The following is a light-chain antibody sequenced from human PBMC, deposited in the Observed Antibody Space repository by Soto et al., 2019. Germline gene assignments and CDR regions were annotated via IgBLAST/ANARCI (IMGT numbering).Light chain of an antibody. CDR3: SSYRSSSTPYVV. J-gene: IGLJ2*01. CDR1: SRDVGGDKY. Sequence: QSVLTQPASVSGSPGQSITISCTGTSRDVGGDKYVSWYQQNPGKAPKLMIYEVSNQPSGVSNRFSGSKSGNTASLTISGLQAEEDADYYCSSYRSSSTPYVVFGGGTKLTVL. V-gene: IGLV2-14*01. CDR2: EVS.